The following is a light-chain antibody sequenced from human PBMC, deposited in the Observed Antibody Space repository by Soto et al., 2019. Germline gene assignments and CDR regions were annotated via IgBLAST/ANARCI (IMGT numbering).Light chain of an antibody. CDR2: SDI. Sequence: QAVVTQPPSASGTPGQRVTISCSGSTSNIARNNVNWYHQFPGAAPKLLIYSDIERPSGVPDRFSGSKSGTSASLAISGLQSEDEADYYCGTWDDSLNAWVFGGGTKLTVL. V-gene: IGLV1-44*01. CDR1: TSNIARNN. CDR3: GTWDDSLNAWV. J-gene: IGLJ3*02.